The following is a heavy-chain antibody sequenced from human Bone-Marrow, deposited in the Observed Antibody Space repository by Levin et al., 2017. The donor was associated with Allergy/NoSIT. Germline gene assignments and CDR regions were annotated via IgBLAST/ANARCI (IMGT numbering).Heavy chain of an antibody. Sequence: SETLSLTCSLSGGSISTGGFHWSWVRQRPGTGREWIGYIYYSGNTYYNPSLQSRLSISIDTSKNQFSLRLTSGTAADTAVYYCAREDGYVFDYWGQGTLVTVSS. CDR1: GGSISTGGFH. D-gene: IGHD5-24*01. V-gene: IGHV4-31*03. CDR3: AREDGYVFDY. J-gene: IGHJ4*02. CDR2: IYYSGNT.